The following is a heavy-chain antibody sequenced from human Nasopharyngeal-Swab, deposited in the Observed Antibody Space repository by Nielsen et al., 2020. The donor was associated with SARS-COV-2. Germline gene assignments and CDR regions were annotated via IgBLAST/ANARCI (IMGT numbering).Heavy chain of an antibody. V-gene: IGHV3-72*01. CDR3: ARGYCSCGSCPPGYYGMDV. D-gene: IGHD2-15*01. J-gene: IGHJ6*02. Sequence: WIRQPPGKGLEWVGRTRNKANSYTTEYAASVKGRFNISRDDSKNSLYLQMNSLKTEDTAVYYCARGYCSCGSCPPGYYGMDVWGQGTTVTVSS. CDR2: TRNKANSYTT.